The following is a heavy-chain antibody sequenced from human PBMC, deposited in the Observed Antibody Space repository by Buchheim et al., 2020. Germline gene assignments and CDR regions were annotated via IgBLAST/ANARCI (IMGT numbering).Heavy chain of an antibody. CDR2: ISYDGSNK. CDR3: ARDGPRIFPYYDFWSGYYWPGFDY. J-gene: IGHJ4*02. D-gene: IGHD3-3*01. CDR1: GFTFSSYA. V-gene: IGHV3-30*04. Sequence: QVQLVESGGGVVQPGRSLRLSCAASGFTFSSYAMHWVRQAPGKGLEWVAVISYDGSNKYYADSVKGRFTISRDNSKNTLYLQMNSLRAEDTAVYYCARDGPRIFPYYDFWSGYYWPGFDYWGQGTL.